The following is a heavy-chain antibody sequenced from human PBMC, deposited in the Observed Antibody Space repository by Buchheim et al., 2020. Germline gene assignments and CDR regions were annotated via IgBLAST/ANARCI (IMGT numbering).Heavy chain of an antibody. CDR2: IKQDGSEK. CDR3: ARGDIVLVPAAINDY. CDR1: GFTFSTQW. J-gene: IGHJ4*02. Sequence: EVQLVESGGDLVQPGGSLRLSCAASGFTFSTQWMSWVRQAPGKGLEWVANIKQDGSEKYYVDSVKGRFTISRDNAKNSLYLQMNSLRAEDTAVYYCARGDIVLVPAAINDYWGQGTL. V-gene: IGHV3-7*04. D-gene: IGHD2-2*01.